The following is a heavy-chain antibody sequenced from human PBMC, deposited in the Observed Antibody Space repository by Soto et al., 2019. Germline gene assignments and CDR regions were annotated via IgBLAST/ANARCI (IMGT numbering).Heavy chain of an antibody. Sequence: EVQLVESGGGLVKPGGSLRLSCAASGFTFSSYSMNWVRQAPGKGLEWVSSISSSSSYIYYADSVKGRFTISRDNSKNSLYLQMNSLRADDTAVYYCARDLVVDIVVLPAASPFDYWGQGTLVTVSS. J-gene: IGHJ4*02. CDR2: ISSSSSYI. V-gene: IGHV3-21*01. CDR1: GFTFSSYS. CDR3: ARDLVVDIVVLPAASPFDY. D-gene: IGHD2-2*03.